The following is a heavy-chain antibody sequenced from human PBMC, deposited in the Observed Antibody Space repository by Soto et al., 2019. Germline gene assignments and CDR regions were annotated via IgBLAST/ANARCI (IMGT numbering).Heavy chain of an antibody. D-gene: IGHD3-16*01. CDR2: INHSGST. Sequence: SETLSLTCAVYGGSFSGYYWSWIRQPPGKGLEWIGEINHSGSTNYNPPLKSRVTISVDTSKNQFSLKLSSVTAADTAVYYCARGITPRGTYYFDYWGQGTLVTVSS. V-gene: IGHV4-34*01. CDR3: ARGITPRGTYYFDY. J-gene: IGHJ4*02. CDR1: GGSFSGYY.